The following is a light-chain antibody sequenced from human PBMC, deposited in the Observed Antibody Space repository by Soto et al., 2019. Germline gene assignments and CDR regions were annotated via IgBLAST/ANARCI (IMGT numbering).Light chain of an antibody. CDR2: EVS. J-gene: IGKJ1*01. CDR3: LQTTHLPWT. CDR1: QSLLHSDGKTF. V-gene: IGKV2D-29*01. Sequence: EIVMTQTPVSLSVTAGQPASISCKSSQSLLHSDGKTFFYRSLPRPGQPPPLLIYEVSNRFSGVPDRFSGSGSGTDFTLKISRVEAEDVGVYYCLQTTHLPWTFGQGTKVDIK.